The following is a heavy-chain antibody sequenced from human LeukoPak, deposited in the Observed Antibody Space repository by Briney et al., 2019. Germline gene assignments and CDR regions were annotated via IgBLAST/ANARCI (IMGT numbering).Heavy chain of an antibody. J-gene: IGHJ4*02. CDR1: GFTFSNYA. CDR3: ARKRPNYFDY. Sequence: SGGSLRGSCAASGFTFSNYAMHWVRQAPGKGPEWVANINLDGSQKYYVDSVKGRFTISRDNAENSLYLQMNSLRAEDTALYYCARKRPNYFDYWGQGTLVTVSS. CDR2: INLDGSQK. V-gene: IGHV3-7*01.